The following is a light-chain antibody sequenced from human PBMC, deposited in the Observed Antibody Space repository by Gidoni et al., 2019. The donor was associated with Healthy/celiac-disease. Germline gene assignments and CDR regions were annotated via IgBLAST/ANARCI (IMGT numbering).Light chain of an antibody. V-gene: IGKV1-39*01. CDR2: AAS. Sequence: DMQMTQSPSSMTASVGDRVTITFRASQSNSSYLNWYQQKPRTAPKPLIYAASSLHSGVPSRFSGSGSGTDFTLTISSLHPEPFATSYCQQRHSTPFTFXXXTKVDIK. CDR1: QSNSSY. CDR3: QQRHSTPFT. J-gene: IGKJ3*01.